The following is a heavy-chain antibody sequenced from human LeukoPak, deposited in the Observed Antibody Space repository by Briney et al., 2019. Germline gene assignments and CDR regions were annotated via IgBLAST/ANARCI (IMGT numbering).Heavy chain of an antibody. Sequence: GGSLRLSCAASGFTFSSYAMSWVRQAPGKGLEWVAHVKPDGSEKSYVDSVKGRFTISRDSAQNSLYLQMNSLRAEDTAVYYCARDRGYYVFDYWGQGTLVTVSS. CDR3: ARDRGYYVFDY. CDR1: GFTFSSYA. J-gene: IGHJ4*02. D-gene: IGHD3-22*01. CDR2: VKPDGSEK. V-gene: IGHV3-7*01.